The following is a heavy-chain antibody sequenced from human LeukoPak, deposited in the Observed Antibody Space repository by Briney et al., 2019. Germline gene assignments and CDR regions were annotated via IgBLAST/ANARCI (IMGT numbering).Heavy chain of an antibody. V-gene: IGHV1-69*04. Sequence: SVKVSCKASGGTFSSYAISWVRQAPGQGLEWMGRIIPILGIANYAQKFQGRVTITADKSTSTAYMELSSLRSEDTAVYYCARAGPFWGGQYYFDYWGQGTLVTVSS. D-gene: IGHD3-3*01. J-gene: IGHJ4*02. CDR1: GGTFSSYA. CDR3: ARAGPFWGGQYYFDY. CDR2: IIPILGIA.